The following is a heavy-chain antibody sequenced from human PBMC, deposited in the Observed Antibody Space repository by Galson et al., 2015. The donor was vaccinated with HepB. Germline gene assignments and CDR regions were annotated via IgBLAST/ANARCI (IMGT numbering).Heavy chain of an antibody. D-gene: IGHD3-3*01. CDR3: AKGDEWNYDFWSGFDY. J-gene: IGHJ4*02. V-gene: IGHV3-30*18. CDR1: GFTFSSYG. CDR2: ISYDGSNK. Sequence: SLRLSCEASGFTFSSYGMHWVRQAPGKGLEWVAVISYDGSNKYYADSVKGRFTISKDNSKNTLYMQMNSLRAEDTAVYYCAKGDEWNYDFWSGFDYWGQGTLVTVSS.